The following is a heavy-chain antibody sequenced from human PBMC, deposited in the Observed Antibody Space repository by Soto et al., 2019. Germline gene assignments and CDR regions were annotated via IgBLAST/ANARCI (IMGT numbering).Heavy chain of an antibody. CDR3: ARDGRAAAGGYYYYYYGMDV. CDR1: GGTCSSYA. J-gene: IGHJ6*02. Sequence: SVKVSCKASGGTCSSYAISWVRQAPGQGLEWMGGIIPIFGTANYAQKFQGRVTITADEPTSTAYMELGSLRSEDTAVYYCARDGRAAAGGYYYYYYGMDVWGQGTTVTVSS. D-gene: IGHD6-13*01. CDR2: IIPIFGTA. V-gene: IGHV1-69*13.